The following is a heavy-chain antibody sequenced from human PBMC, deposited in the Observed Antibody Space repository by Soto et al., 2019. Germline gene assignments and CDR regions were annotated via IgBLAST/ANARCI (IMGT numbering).Heavy chain of an antibody. D-gene: IGHD2-2*01. CDR3: AKERPGHCSSTSCYVYYYYGMDV. V-gene: IGHV1-18*01. CDR1: GYTFTSYG. Sequence: GASVEVSCKXSGYTFTSYGISWVRQAPGQGLEWMGWISAYNGNTNYAQKLQGRVTMTTDTSTSTAYMELRSLRSDDTAGYYCAKERPGHCSSTSCYVYYYYGMDVWGQGTTVTVSS. J-gene: IGHJ6*02. CDR2: ISAYNGNT.